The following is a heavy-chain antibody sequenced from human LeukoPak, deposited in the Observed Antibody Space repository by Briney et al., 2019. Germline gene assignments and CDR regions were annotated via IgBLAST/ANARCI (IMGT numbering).Heavy chain of an antibody. CDR3: AAEAYYYDSSGYRYRAFDI. J-gene: IGHJ3*02. CDR1: GYTFTGYY. CDR2: INPNSGGT. V-gene: IGHV1-2*02. Sequence: ASVKVSCKASGYTFTGYYMHWVRQAPGQGLEWMGWINPNSGGTNYAQKFQGRVTMTRDTSISTAYMELSSLRSEDTAVYYCAAEAYYYDSSGYRYRAFDIWGQGTMVTVSS. D-gene: IGHD3-22*01.